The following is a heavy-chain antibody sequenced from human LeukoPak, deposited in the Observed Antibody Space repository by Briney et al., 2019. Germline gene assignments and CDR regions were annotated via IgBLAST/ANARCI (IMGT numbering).Heavy chain of an antibody. CDR1: GNTFSRHS. CDR2: IRGDAATT. V-gene: IGHV3-23*01. D-gene: IGHD6-19*01. J-gene: IGHJ4*02. Sequence: GGSLRLFRGASGNTFSRHSMTWVPQASGKGLEGVAAIRGDAATTDYADSVKGRFTISRDNSKSTLYLQMNSLRAEDTAVYYCAKDRYGAVAGYYFDYWGQGTLVTVSS. CDR3: AKDRYGAVAGYYFDY.